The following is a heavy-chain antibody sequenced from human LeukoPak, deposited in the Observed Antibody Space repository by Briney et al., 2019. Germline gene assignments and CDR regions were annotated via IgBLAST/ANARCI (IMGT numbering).Heavy chain of an antibody. CDR1: GGSISSSSYY. Sequence: SETLSLTCTVSGGSISSSSYYWGWIRQPPGKGLEWIGSIYYSGSTYYNPSLKSRVTISVDTSKNQFSLKLSSVTAADTAVYYCARVDSSGWYRGYYFDYWGQGTLVTVSS. CDR3: ARVDSSGWYRGYYFDY. CDR2: IYYSGST. J-gene: IGHJ4*02. V-gene: IGHV4-39*07. D-gene: IGHD6-19*01.